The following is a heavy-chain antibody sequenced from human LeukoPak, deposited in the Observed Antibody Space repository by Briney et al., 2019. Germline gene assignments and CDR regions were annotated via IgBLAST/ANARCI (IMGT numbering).Heavy chain of an antibody. D-gene: IGHD3-9*01. J-gene: IGHJ3*02. V-gene: IGHV4-34*01. CDR2: INHSGST. CDR1: GGSFSGYY. Sequence: PSETLSLTCAVYGGSFSGYYWSWIRQPPGKGLEWIGEINHSGSTNYNPSLKSRVTISVDTSKNQFSLKLSSVTAADTAVYYCAGEYDILTGPPGAFDIWGQGTMVTVSS. CDR3: AGEYDILTGPPGAFDI.